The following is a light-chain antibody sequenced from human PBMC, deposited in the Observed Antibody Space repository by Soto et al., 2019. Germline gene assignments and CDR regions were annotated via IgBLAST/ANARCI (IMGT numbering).Light chain of an antibody. V-gene: IGLV2-11*01. CDR2: DVS. J-gene: IGLJ3*02. CDR3: CSYAGSYTGV. CDR1: SSDVGGYNY. Sequence: QSALTQPRSVSGSPGQSVTISCTGTSSDVGGYNYVSWYQQHPGNAPKLMIYDVSKRPSGVPDRFSGSKSGNTASLTISGLQAEDEADYSCCSYAGSYTGVFGGGTKLTVL.